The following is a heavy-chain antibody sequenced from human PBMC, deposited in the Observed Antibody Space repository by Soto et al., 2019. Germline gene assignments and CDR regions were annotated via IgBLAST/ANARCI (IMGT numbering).Heavy chain of an antibody. CDR1: GFPFDDYT. CDR3: AKGVLPVAVQTDHGMDV. Sequence: PGGSLRLTCAATGFPFDDYTRHLIRQVPRKGVERVSLISWDGGSTYYADSVKGRFTISRDNSKNSLYLQMNSLRTEDPALYYCAKGVLPVAVQTDHGMDVWGQGTTVTVSS. J-gene: IGHJ6*02. D-gene: IGHD2-2*01. V-gene: IGHV3-43*01. CDR2: ISWDGGST.